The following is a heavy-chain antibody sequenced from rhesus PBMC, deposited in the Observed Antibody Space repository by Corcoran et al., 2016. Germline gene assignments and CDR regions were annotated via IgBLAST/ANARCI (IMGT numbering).Heavy chain of an antibody. D-gene: IGHD2-21*01. J-gene: IGHJ4*01. Sequence: QVQLQESGPGLVKPSETLSLTCTVSGASISSNWWSWIRQPPGKGLEWIGEINGNCRSTTYTPSLKSRVTISKDAAKNQCSLKLSSVTAADTAVYYCAREYCTGSGCYTYFDYWGQGVLVTVSS. V-gene: IGHV4-80*01. CDR1: GASISSNW. CDR3: AREYCTGSGCYTYFDY. CDR2: INGNCRST.